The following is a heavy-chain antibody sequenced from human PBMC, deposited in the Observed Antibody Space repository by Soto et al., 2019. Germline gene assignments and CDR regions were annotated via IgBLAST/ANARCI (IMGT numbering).Heavy chain of an antibody. CDR2: IYYSGST. V-gene: IGHV4-39*01. CDR1: GGSISSSSYY. D-gene: IGHD2-15*01. Sequence: QLQLQESGPGLVKPSETLSLTCTVSGGSISSSSYYWGWIRQPPGKGLEWIGSIYYSGSTYYNPSLKSRVHISVSTYKNPFSLKLSSVNAADTAVYFCASKRVGYLNGGRFPDSRWFHPWGQGTLVTVSS. J-gene: IGHJ5*02. CDR3: ASKRVGYLNGGRFPDSRWFHP.